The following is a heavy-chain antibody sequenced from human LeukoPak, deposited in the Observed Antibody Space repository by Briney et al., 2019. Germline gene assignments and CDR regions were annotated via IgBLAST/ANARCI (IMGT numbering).Heavy chain of an antibody. CDR1: GFTFSDYW. CDR3: AGGALDY. J-gene: IGHJ4*02. CDR2: ISQDGREQ. Sequence: GGSLRLSCAASGFTFSDYWMSWVRQSPGQGLEWVAKISQDGREQRFVDSVKGPFTISRANGKNLLFLQMDSLRAEDTAVYYCAGGALDYWGPGTLVSVSS. V-gene: IGHV3-7*04.